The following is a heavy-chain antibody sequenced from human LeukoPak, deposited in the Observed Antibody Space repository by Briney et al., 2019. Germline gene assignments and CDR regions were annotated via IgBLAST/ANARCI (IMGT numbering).Heavy chain of an antibody. V-gene: IGHV4-61*02. CDR3: ARDASSWYGWFDP. Sequence: PSETLSLTCTVSGGSISSGSYYWNWIRQPAGKELEWIGRVYTSGITNYNPSLNSRVNISVDTSKNQFSLKLSSVTAADTTVYYCARDASSWYGWFDPWGQGTLVTVSS. CDR2: VYTSGIT. CDR1: GGSISSGSYY. D-gene: IGHD6-13*01. J-gene: IGHJ5*02.